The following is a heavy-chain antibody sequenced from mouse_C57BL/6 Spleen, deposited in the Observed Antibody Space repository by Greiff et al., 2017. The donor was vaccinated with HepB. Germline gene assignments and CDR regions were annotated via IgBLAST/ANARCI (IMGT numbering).Heavy chain of an antibody. CDR1: GYTFTSYW. D-gene: IGHD1-1*01. Sequence: QVQLQQPGAELVRPGSSVKLSCKASGYTFTSYWMDWVKQRPGQGLEWIGNIYPSDSETHYNQKFKDKATLTVDKSSSTAYMQLSSLTSEDSAVYYCATYGSSPPFDYWGQGTTLTVSS. V-gene: IGHV1-61*01. CDR2: IYPSDSET. J-gene: IGHJ2*01. CDR3: ATYGSSPPFDY.